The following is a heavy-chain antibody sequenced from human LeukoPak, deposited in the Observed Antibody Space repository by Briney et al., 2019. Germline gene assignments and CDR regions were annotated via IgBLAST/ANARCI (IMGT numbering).Heavy chain of an antibody. D-gene: IGHD1-1*01. CDR2: IYHSGST. Sequence: PSETLSLTCTVSGYSISSGYYWGWLRQPPGKGLEWIGSIYHSGSTYYNPSLKSRVTISVDTSKNQFSLKLSSVTAADTAVYYCARDQRNGDYVDYWGQGTLVTVSS. V-gene: IGHV4-38-2*02. CDR3: ARDQRNGDYVDY. CDR1: GYSISSGYY. J-gene: IGHJ4*02.